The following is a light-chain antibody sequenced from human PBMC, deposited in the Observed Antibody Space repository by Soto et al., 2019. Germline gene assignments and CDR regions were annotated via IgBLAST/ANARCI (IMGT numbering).Light chain of an antibody. CDR2: GAS. CDR3: QQYNNWPPLFT. V-gene: IGKV3-15*01. Sequence: EIVMTQSPATLSVSPGERATLSCRASQSVSSNLAWSQQKPGQAPRLLIYGASTRATGIPARFSGSGSGTEFTLTISSLQSEDFAVYYCQQYNNWPPLFTFGPGTKVDTK. J-gene: IGKJ3*01. CDR1: QSVSSN.